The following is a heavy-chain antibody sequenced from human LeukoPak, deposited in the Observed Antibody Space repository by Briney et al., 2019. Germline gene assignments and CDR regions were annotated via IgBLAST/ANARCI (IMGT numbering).Heavy chain of an antibody. CDR3: ARGPDSSGWYEYFQH. J-gene: IGHJ1*01. CDR2: INHSGST. CDR1: GGSFSGYY. Sequence: PSETLSLTCTVYGGSFSGYYWSWIRQPPGKGLEWIGEINHSGSTNYNPSLKSRVTISVGTSKNQFSLKLSSVTAADTAVYYCARGPDSSGWYEYFQHWGQGTLVTVSS. D-gene: IGHD6-19*01. V-gene: IGHV4-34*01.